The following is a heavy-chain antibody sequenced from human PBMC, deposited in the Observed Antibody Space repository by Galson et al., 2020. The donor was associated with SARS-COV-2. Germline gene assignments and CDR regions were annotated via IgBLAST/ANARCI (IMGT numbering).Heavy chain of an antibody. J-gene: IGHJ6*02. D-gene: IGHD7-27*01. CDR3: ARDSSGEGYYYGMDV. CDR1: GFTFTTYP. V-gene: IGHV3-30*03. Sequence: GGSLRLSCVASGFTFTTYPMHWVRQAPGKGLEWVAVISYDGLNAQYAASVKGRFSISRANSQNTVYLQMNSLRVEDTALYYCARDSSGEGYYYGMDVWGQGTTVTVSS. CDR2: ISYDGLNA.